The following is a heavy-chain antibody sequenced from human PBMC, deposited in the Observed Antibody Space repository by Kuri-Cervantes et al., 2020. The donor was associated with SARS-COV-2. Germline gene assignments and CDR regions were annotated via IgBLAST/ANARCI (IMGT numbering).Heavy chain of an antibody. V-gene: IGHV4-34*01. CDR3: ARASEEHMIVVVITTGGWFDP. J-gene: IGHJ5*02. Sequence: GSLRLSCAVYGGSFSGYYWSWIRQPPGKGLEWIGEINHSGSTNYNPPLKSRVTISVDMSKNQFSLKLSSVTAADTAVYYCARASEEHMIVVVITTGGWFDPWGQGTLVTVSS. D-gene: IGHD3-22*01. CDR2: INHSGST. CDR1: GGSFSGYY.